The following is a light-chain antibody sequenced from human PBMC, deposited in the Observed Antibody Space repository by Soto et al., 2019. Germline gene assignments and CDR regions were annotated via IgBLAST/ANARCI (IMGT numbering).Light chain of an antibody. Sequence: EIVVTQSPGTLPLATGERAILSCRASQSFTSNYLDWYRHQPGQAPRLLIYGASSRATGIPDRFSGSGSGTDFTLIISGLEPDDSAVYYCQQYGSSPYTFGQRTKLEIK. J-gene: IGKJ2*01. CDR1: QSFTSNY. CDR3: QQYGSSPYT. CDR2: GAS. V-gene: IGKV3-20*01.